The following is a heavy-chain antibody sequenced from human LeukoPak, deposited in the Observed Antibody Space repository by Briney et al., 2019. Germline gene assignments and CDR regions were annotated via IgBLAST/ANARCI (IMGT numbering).Heavy chain of an antibody. D-gene: IGHD6-19*01. CDR2: ISSSSSYI. Sequence: GGSLRLSCAASGFTFSNSAMSWVRQAPGKGLEWVSSISSSSSYIYYADSVKGRFTISRDNAKNSLYLQMNSLRAEDTAVYYCARVAKYSSGRGIFDYWGQGTLVTVSS. J-gene: IGHJ4*02. CDR1: GFTFSNSA. V-gene: IGHV3-21*01. CDR3: ARVAKYSSGRGIFDY.